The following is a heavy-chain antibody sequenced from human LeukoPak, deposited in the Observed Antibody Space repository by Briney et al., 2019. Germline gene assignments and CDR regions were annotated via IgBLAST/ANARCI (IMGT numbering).Heavy chain of an antibody. CDR2: IYYSGST. Sequence: TGGSLRLSCAASGFTFSSYSMTWIRQPPGKGLEWIGYIYYSGSTNYNASLKSRVTISVDTSKNQFSLKLSSVTAADTAVYYCARLGDGDNLRYFDYWGQGTLVTVSS. CDR3: ARLGDGDNLRYFDY. V-gene: IGHV4-59*08. D-gene: IGHD5-24*01. CDR1: GFTFSSYS. J-gene: IGHJ4*02.